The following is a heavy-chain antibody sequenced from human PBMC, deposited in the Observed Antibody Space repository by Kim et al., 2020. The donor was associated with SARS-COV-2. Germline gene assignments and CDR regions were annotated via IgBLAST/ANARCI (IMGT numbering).Heavy chain of an antibody. J-gene: IGHJ4*02. D-gene: IGHD6-19*01. Sequence: SETLSLTCTVSGASVSGSTYWSWIRQPPGKGLEWIGYIYDSAATNYSPSLKSRVTISVDPSKNQFSLKLSSVTTADTAVYYCVRMAVAIDYWGQGTLVSLSS. V-gene: IGHV4-59*02. CDR1: GASVSGSTY. CDR2: IYDSAAT. CDR3: VRMAVAIDY.